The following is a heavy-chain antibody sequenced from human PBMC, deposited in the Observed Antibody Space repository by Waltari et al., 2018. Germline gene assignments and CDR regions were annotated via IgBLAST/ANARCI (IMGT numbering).Heavy chain of an antibody. CDR1: GFTFSSYS. J-gene: IGHJ4*02. D-gene: IGHD3-10*01. Sequence: EVQLVESGGGLVKPGGSLRLSCAASGFTFSSYSMNWVRQAPGKGLEWVSSISSSSSYIYYADSVKGRFTISRDNAKNSLYLQMNSLRAEDTAVYYCAREAQGVTNTSPDSDYWGQGTLVTVSS. CDR3: AREAQGVTNTSPDSDY. CDR2: ISSSSSYI. V-gene: IGHV3-21*01.